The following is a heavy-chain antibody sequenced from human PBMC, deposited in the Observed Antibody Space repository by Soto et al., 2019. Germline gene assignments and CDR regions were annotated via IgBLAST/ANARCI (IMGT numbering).Heavy chain of an antibody. Sequence: ASVNVSCKPSGGTFSSYSISWVRQAPGQGLECMGWIIPIFGTANYAQKFQGRVTITADESTSTAYMELSSLRSEDTAVYYCARALRYYYDSSGYYPGASYYYYGMDVWGQGTTVTVSS. D-gene: IGHD3-22*01. CDR2: IIPIFGTA. CDR3: ARALRYYYDSSGYYPGASYYYYGMDV. CDR1: GGTFSSYS. J-gene: IGHJ6*02. V-gene: IGHV1-69*13.